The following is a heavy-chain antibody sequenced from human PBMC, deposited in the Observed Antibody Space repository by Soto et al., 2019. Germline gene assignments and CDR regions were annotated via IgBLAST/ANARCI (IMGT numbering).Heavy chain of an antibody. J-gene: IGHJ2*01. CDR1: GFIFSDYA. V-gene: IGHV3-23*01. CDR3: AKVAGGLGYFDL. CDR2: ISATGGNI. Sequence: EAQLLESGGGLARPGGSLRLSCVASGFIFSDYAMTWIRQAPGKGLEWVATISATGGNIEYRESLKGRFTISRDNSKKMVYLQRNVLTADDTAVYYCAKVAGGLGYFDLWGRGTLVTVSS. D-gene: IGHD3-16*01.